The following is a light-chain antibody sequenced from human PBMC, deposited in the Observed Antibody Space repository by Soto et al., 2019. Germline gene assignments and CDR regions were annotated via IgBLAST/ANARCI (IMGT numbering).Light chain of an antibody. V-gene: IGKV3-20*01. CDR2: DTS. CDR1: QSVGRRY. Sequence: IVLTQSPGTLSLSPGERATLSCRASQSVGRRYLAWYQQKPGQAPMLLIYDTSERASDIPDRFSGSGSGTDFTLTISRLVPEDFAVYYCQYLGTFGGGNNMEIK. CDR3: QYLGT. J-gene: IGKJ4*01.